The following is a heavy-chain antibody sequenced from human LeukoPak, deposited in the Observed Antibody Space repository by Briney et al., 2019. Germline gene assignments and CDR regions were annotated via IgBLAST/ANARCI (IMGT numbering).Heavy chain of an antibody. D-gene: IGHD4-17*01. CDR3: ASEGRYGDYGDY. Sequence: PGGSLRLSCAASGFTFSSYSMDWVRQAPGKGLEWVSSISSSSSYIYYADSVKGRFTISRDNAKNSLYLQMNSLRAKDTAVYYCASEGRYGDYGDYWGQGTLVTVSS. V-gene: IGHV3-21*01. CDR2: ISSSSSYI. J-gene: IGHJ4*02. CDR1: GFTFSSYS.